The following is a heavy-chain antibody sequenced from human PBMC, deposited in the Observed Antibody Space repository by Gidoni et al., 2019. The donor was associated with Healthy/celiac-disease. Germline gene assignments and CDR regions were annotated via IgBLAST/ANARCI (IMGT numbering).Heavy chain of an antibody. Sequence: QVQLVQSGAEVQKPGASVKVSCKASGYTFTSYGIIWVRQAPGQGLEWMGWISAYNGNTNYAQKLQGRVTMTTDTSTSTAYMELRSLRSDDTAVYYCARDYDILTGSYYFDYWGQGTLVTVSS. D-gene: IGHD3-9*01. CDR3: ARDYDILTGSYYFDY. CDR2: ISAYNGNT. V-gene: IGHV1-18*01. CDR1: GYTFTSYG. J-gene: IGHJ4*02.